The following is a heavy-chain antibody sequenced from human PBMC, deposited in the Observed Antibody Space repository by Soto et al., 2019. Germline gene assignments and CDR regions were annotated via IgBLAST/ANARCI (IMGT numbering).Heavy chain of an antibody. V-gene: IGHV1-18*01. D-gene: IGHD3-10*01. Sequence: ASVKVSCKASGYTFTSYGISWVRQAPGQGLEWMGWISAYNGNTNYAQKLQGRVTMTTDTSTSTAYMELRSLRSDDTAVYYCARDSITMVRGEIDYWGQGTLVTVSS. CDR2: ISAYNGNT. CDR1: GYTFTSYG. J-gene: IGHJ4*02. CDR3: ARDSITMVRGEIDY.